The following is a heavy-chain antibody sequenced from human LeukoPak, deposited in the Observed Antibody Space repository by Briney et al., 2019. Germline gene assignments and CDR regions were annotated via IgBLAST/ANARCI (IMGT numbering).Heavy chain of an antibody. Sequence: ASVKVSCKASGYTFTGYYMHWVRQAPGQGLEWMGWINPNSGGTNYAQKFQGRVTMTRDTSISTAYMELSRLRSDDTAVYYCARDSCSSTSCWGYFDYWGQGTLVTVSS. CDR2: INPNSGGT. J-gene: IGHJ4*02. V-gene: IGHV1-2*02. CDR1: GYTFTGYY. D-gene: IGHD2-2*01. CDR3: ARDSCSSTSCWGYFDY.